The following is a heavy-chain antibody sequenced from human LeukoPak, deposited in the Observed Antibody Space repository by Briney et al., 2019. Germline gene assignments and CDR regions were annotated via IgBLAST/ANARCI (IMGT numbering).Heavy chain of an antibody. CDR3: ARSDTAMTFDY. D-gene: IGHD5-18*01. CDR2: ISYDGSNK. Sequence: PGGSLRLSCAASGFTFRSFVTHWVRQAPGKGLEWVAVISYDGSNKYYADSVKGRFTISRDNSKNTLYLQMNSLRAEDTAVYYCARSDTAMTFDYWGQGTLVTVSS. CDR1: GFTFRSFV. V-gene: IGHV3-30-3*01. J-gene: IGHJ4*02.